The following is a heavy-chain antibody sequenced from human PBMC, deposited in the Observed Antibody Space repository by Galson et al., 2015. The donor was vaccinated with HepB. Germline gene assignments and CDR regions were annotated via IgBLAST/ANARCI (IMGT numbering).Heavy chain of an antibody. CDR1: GFTFSSYG. CDR2: ISYDGSNK. D-gene: IGHD3-22*01. Sequence: SLRLSCAASGFTFSSYGMHWVRQAPGKGLEWVAVISYDGSNKYYADSVKGRFTISRDNSKNTLYLQMNSLRAEDTAVYYCASHVQRYYYDSSGYLGYWGQGTLVTVSS. V-gene: IGHV3-30*03. CDR3: ASHVQRYYYDSSGYLGY. J-gene: IGHJ4*02.